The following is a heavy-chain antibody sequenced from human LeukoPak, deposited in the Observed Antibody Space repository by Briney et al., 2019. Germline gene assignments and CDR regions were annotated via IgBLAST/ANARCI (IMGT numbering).Heavy chain of an antibody. CDR3: ARGHSSWEYYFDY. V-gene: IGHV4-59*01. Sequence: PSETLSLTCTVSGGSINNYYWSWIRQPPGKGLEWIGYIYHSGSTNYNPSLKSRVTMSVDTSTNQFSPKLTSVTAADTAVYYCARGHSSWEYYFDYWGQGTPVTVSS. D-gene: IGHD6-13*01. CDR1: GGSINNYY. J-gene: IGHJ4*02. CDR2: IYHSGST.